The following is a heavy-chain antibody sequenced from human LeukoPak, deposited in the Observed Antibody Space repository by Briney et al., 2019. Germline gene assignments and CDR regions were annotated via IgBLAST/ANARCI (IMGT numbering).Heavy chain of an antibody. CDR3: ARELYGYSYGHWFDP. Sequence: SETLSLTCTVSGGSISSYYWSWIRQPPGKGLEWIGYIYYSGSTNYNPSLKSRVTISVDTSKNQFSLKLSSVTAADTAVYYCARELYGYSYGHWFDPWGQGTLVAVSS. D-gene: IGHD5-18*01. CDR1: GGSISSYY. J-gene: IGHJ5*02. CDR2: IYYSGST. V-gene: IGHV4-59*01.